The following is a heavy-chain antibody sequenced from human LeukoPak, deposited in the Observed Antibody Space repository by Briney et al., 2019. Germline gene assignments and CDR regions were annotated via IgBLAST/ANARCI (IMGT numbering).Heavy chain of an antibody. CDR2: IYDSGST. CDR1: GGSISSGDSY. D-gene: IGHD3-10*01. CDR3: AKHYSGSETYGFFQH. J-gene: IGHJ1*01. V-gene: IGHV4-30-4*01. Sequence: KTSETLSLTCTVSGGSISSGDSYWSWIRQPPGKGLEWIGYIYDSGSTYYNPSLKSRLTMSVDTSKMQSSLRLSSVTAADTALYYCAKHYSGSETYGFFQHWSQGTLVTVSS.